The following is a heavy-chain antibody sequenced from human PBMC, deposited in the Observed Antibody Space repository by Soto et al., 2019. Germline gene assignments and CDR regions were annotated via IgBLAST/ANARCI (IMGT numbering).Heavy chain of an antibody. J-gene: IGHJ6*02. CDR3: ARHLWGYCGTDCYPLDV. D-gene: IGHD2-21*02. CDR2: MYNTGST. CDR1: GGSISGYY. Sequence: SETLSLTCTVSGGSISGYYWSWIRQPPGKGLEWIGYMYNTGSTVYNPSFKSRVTISVDTSKNQFSLKLNSVTAADTAVYYCARHLWGYCGTDCYPLDVWGQGTTVIVFS. V-gene: IGHV4-59*01.